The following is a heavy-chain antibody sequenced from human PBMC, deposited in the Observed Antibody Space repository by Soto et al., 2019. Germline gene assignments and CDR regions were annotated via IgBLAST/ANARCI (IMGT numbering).Heavy chain of an antibody. V-gene: IGHV3-23*01. Sequence: EVQLLESGGGLVQPGGSLRLSCAASGFTFSSYALSWVRQAPGKGLEWVSVVSGTGGSIYYADSVKGRFTIFRDNAKNPLPLQMNNLRAEDTALYYCAKSVGYDSSGYIPWGQGTLVTVSS. CDR2: VSGTGGSI. CDR1: GFTFSSYA. J-gene: IGHJ5*02. D-gene: IGHD3-22*01. CDR3: AKSVGYDSSGYIP.